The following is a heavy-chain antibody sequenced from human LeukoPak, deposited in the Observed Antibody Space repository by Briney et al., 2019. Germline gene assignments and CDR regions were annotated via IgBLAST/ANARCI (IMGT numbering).Heavy chain of an antibody. Sequence: SQTLSLTCAVSGGSISSGGYSWSWIRQPPGKGLEWIGYIYHSGSTYYNPSLKSRVTISVDRSKNQFSLKLSSVTAADTAVYYCARGYSSGRFDYWGQGTLVTVSS. D-gene: IGHD3-10*01. CDR3: ARGYSSGRFDY. CDR2: IYHSGST. V-gene: IGHV4-30-2*01. CDR1: GGSISSGGYS. J-gene: IGHJ4*02.